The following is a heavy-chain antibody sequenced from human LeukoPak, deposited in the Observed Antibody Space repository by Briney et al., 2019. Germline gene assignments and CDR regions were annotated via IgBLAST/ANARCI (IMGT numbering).Heavy chain of an antibody. V-gene: IGHV4-39*07. CDR3: AREVVAAGTPTFDY. Sequence: SETLSLTCTVSGGSVSSSTYYWGWIRQPPGKGLEWIGSAYYSGSSYYNPSLKSRVTISVDTSQNQFSLRLSSATAADTAVYYCAREVVAAGTPTFDYWGQGTLVTVSS. CDR2: AYYSGSS. CDR1: GGSVSSSTYY. J-gene: IGHJ4*02. D-gene: IGHD6-13*01.